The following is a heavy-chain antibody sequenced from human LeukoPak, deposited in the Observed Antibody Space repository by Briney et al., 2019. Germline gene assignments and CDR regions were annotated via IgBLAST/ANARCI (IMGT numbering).Heavy chain of an antibody. D-gene: IGHD6-13*01. V-gene: IGHV3-74*01. CDR3: AKDVGYSSSWYDWFDP. J-gene: IGHJ5*02. CDR1: GFTFSSYW. Sequence: GGSLRLSCAASGFTFSSYWMHWVRQAPGKGLVWVSRINTDGSSTSYADSVKGRFTISRDNAKNTLYLQMNSLRAEDTAVYYCAKDVGYSSSWYDWFDPWGQGTLVTVSS. CDR2: INTDGSST.